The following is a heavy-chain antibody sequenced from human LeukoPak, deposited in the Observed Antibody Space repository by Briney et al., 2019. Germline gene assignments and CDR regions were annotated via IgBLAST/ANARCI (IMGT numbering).Heavy chain of an antibody. CDR2: IIPILGIA. J-gene: IGHJ3*02. D-gene: IGHD3-10*01. CDR3: VLRWDYGSGSDDAFDI. CDR1: GGTFSSYA. Sequence: ASVKVSCKASGGTFSSYAISWVRQAPGQGLEWMGRIIPILGIANYAQKFQGRVTITADKSTSTAYMELSSLGSEDTAVYYCVLRWDYGSGSDDAFDIWGQGTMVTVSS. V-gene: IGHV1-69*04.